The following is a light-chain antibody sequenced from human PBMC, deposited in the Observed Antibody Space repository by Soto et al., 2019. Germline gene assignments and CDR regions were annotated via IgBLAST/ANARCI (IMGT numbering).Light chain of an antibody. CDR1: QSISSW. J-gene: IGKJ1*01. V-gene: IGKV1-5*03. Sequence: DIQMTQSPSTLSASVGDRVTITCRASQSISSWLAWYLQKPGKAPKLLIYKASTLKSGVPSRFSGSGSGTEFTLTISSLQPDDFATYYCQQYNSYWTFGQGTKVEIK. CDR3: QQYNSYWT. CDR2: KAS.